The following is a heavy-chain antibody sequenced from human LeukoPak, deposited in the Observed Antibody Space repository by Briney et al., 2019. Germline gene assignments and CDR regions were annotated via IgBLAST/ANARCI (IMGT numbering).Heavy chain of an antibody. D-gene: IGHD1-14*01. V-gene: IGHV3-15*01. CDR1: GFTFSNVW. CDR2: FKSKTDGGTT. Sequence: PGGSLRLSCAASGFTFSNVWMSWVRQAPGKGLEWVGRFKSKTDGGTTDYAAPVKGRFTISRHDSKNTLYLQMNSLKTEDTAVYYCTTEVFPDYWGQGTLVTVSS. CDR3: TTEVFPDY. J-gene: IGHJ4*02.